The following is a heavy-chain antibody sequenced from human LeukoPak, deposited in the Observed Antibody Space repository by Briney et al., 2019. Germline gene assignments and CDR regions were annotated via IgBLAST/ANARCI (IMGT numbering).Heavy chain of an antibody. CDR2: INTDTGNP. D-gene: IGHD2-15*01. CDR3: ARATCTGGSCPTFIDY. J-gene: IGHJ4*02. V-gene: IGHV7-4-1*02. Sequence: GASVKVSCKASGYTFTTYAMNWVQQAPGQGLEWMGWINTDTGNPTYAQGFTGRFVFSLDTSVSTAYLQISSLKAEDTAVYYCARATCTGGSCPTFIDYWGQGTLVTVSS. CDR1: GYTFTTYA.